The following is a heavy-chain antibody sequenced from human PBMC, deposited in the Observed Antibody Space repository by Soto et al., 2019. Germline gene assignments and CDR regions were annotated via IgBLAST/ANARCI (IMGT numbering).Heavy chain of an antibody. Sequence: QVQLQQWGAGLLKPSETLSLTCAVYGGSFSGYYWSWIRQPPGKGLEWIGEINHSGSTNYNPSLKSRVTISVDTSKNQFSLKLSSVTAADTAVYYCARPDYGETAWYFDLWGRGTLVTVSS. D-gene: IGHD4-17*01. CDR2: INHSGST. CDR3: ARPDYGETAWYFDL. CDR1: GGSFSGYY. V-gene: IGHV4-34*01. J-gene: IGHJ2*01.